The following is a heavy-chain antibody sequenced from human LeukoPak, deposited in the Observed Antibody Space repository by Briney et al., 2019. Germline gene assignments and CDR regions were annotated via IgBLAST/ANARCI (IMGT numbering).Heavy chain of an antibody. CDR1: GYTFTSYG. Sequence: ASVKVSCKASGYTFTSYGISWVRQAPGQGLEWMRWISAYNGNTNYAQKLQGRVTMTTDTSTSTAYMELRSLRSDDTAVYYCARDHGGYSYGIGRYYFDYWGQGTLVTVSS. V-gene: IGHV1-18*01. J-gene: IGHJ4*02. CDR3: ARDHGGYSYGIGRYYFDY. D-gene: IGHD5-18*01. CDR2: ISAYNGNT.